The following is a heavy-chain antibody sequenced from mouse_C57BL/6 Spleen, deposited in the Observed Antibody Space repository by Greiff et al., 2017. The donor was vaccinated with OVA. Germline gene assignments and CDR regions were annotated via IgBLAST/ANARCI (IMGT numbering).Heavy chain of an antibody. J-gene: IGHJ1*03. CDR2: IYPGDGDT. Sequence: QVQLQQSGPELVKPGASVKISCKASGYAFSSSWMNWVKQRPGKGLEWIGRIYPGDGDTNYNGKFKGKATLTADKSSSTAYMQLSSLTSEDSAVYVGERSHYCGRSYEYIDDWGKGTTVTVSS. V-gene: IGHV1-82*01. CDR3: ERSHYCGRSYEYIDD. CDR1: GYAFSSSW. D-gene: IGHD1-1*01.